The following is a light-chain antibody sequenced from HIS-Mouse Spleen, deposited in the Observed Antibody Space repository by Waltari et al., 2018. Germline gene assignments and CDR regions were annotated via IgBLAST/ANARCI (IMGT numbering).Light chain of an antibody. CDR3: MQALQTPIT. CDR2: LGS. Sequence: DIMMTQSPLSLPVTPGEPASISCRSSQSLLHSNGYNYLDWYLQKPGQSPQFLIYLGSNRASGVPDRFSGSGSGTDFTLKISRVEAEDVGVYYCMQALQTPITFGQGTRLEIK. CDR1: QSLLHSNGYNY. V-gene: IGKV2-28*01. J-gene: IGKJ5*01.